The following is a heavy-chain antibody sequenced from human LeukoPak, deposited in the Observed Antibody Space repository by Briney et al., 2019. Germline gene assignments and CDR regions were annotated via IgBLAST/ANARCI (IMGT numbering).Heavy chain of an antibody. D-gene: IGHD6-25*01. CDR3: ARREGRVAAVNY. Sequence: PSDTLSLTCTVSGGSINNSYWSWIREPPGKALEWIGYIYYSGSTQYSPSLKSRVTISVDTSKNQFSLKLTSVTDADTAGYYCARREGRVAAVNYWGQGTLVTVSS. V-gene: IGHV4-59*07. J-gene: IGHJ4*02. CDR1: GGSINNSY. CDR2: IYYSGST.